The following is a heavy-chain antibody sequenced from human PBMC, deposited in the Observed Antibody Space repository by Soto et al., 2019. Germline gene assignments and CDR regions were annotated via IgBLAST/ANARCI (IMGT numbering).Heavy chain of an antibody. V-gene: IGHV1-46*03. CDR2: INPSGGST. CDR1: GYTFTSYY. J-gene: IGHJ4*02. CDR3: ARVYCSGGSCYSIDY. D-gene: IGHD2-15*01. Sequence: ASVKVSCKASGYTFTSYYMHWVRQAPGQGLEWMGIINPSGGSTSYAQKFQGRVTMTRDTSTSTVYMELSSLRSEDTAVYYCARVYCSGGSCYSIDYRGQRTLVTVSS.